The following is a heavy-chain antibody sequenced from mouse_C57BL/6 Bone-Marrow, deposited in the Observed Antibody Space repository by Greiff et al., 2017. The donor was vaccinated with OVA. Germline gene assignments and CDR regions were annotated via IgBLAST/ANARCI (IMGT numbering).Heavy chain of an antibody. CDR2: INPSSGYT. CDR1: GYTFTSYT. Sequence: VKLMESGAELVRPGASVKMSCKASGYTFTSYTMHWVKQRPGQGLEWIGYINPSSGYTNYNQKFKDKATLTADKSSSTAYMQLSRLTSEDTAVYYCAREGGNWFAFGDRGTVVTVTA. V-gene: IGHV1-4*01. D-gene: IGHD1-1*02. J-gene: IGHJ3*01. CDR3: AREGGNWFAF.